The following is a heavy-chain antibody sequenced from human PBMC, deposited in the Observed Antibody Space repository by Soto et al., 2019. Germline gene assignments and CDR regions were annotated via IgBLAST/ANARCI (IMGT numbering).Heavy chain of an antibody. CDR2: IKSKTDGGTT. CDR3: TAARYDFWSGYYIFDY. V-gene: IGHV3-15*01. CDR1: GFTFSNAW. D-gene: IGHD3-3*01. J-gene: IGHJ4*02. Sequence: GSLRLSCAASGFTFSNAWMSWVRQAPGKGLEWVGRIKSKTDGGTTDYAAPVKGRFTISRDDSKNTLYLQMNSLKTEDTAVYYCTAARYDFWSGYYIFDYWGQGTLVTVSS.